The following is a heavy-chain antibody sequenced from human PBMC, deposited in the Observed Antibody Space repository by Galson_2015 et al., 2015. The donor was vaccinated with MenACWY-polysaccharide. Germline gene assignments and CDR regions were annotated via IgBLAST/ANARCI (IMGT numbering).Heavy chain of an antibody. D-gene: IGHD3-10*01. CDR3: ARHGVIITIVRGGNGMDV. J-gene: IGHJ6*02. Sequence: QSGAEVKKPGESLKISCQGSGYSFNNYWISWVRQMPGKGLEWMGIIYPGDSDTRYSPSFQGQVTISADKSISTAYLQWSSLKASDTAMYYCARHGVIITIVRGGNGMDVSVHWTTVTVAS. CDR2: IYPGDSDT. V-gene: IGHV5-51*01. CDR1: GYSFNNYW.